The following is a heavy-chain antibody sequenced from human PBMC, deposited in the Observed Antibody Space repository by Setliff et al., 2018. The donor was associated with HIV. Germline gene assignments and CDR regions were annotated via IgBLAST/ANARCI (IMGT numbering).Heavy chain of an antibody. D-gene: IGHD3-16*01. J-gene: IGHJ4*02. Sequence: PSETLSLTCAVYGGSFNGYYWSWIRQPPGKGLEWIGEVNRSGSTNYNPSLKSRVTISVDTSKNQFSLKLSSVTAADTAVYYCARDPLGYNWRRYFDFWGQGAVVTVSS. V-gene: IGHV4-34*01. CDR2: VNRSGST. CDR3: ARDPLGYNWRRYFDF. CDR1: GGSFNGYY.